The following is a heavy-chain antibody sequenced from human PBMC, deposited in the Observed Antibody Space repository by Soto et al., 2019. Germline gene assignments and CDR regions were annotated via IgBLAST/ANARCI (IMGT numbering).Heavy chain of an antibody. J-gene: IGHJ6*03. CDR2: IYPGDSDT. V-gene: IGHV5-51*01. CDR3: ARHSVYYNYMDV. D-gene: IGHD6-19*01. CDR1: GYGFANYW. Sequence: GESLKISCKGSGYGFANYWIGWVRQMPGKGLEWVGIIYPGDSDTRYSPSFQGQVTISADRSISTAYLQWSSLKASDTAMYYCARHSVYYNYMDVWGKGTTVTVSS.